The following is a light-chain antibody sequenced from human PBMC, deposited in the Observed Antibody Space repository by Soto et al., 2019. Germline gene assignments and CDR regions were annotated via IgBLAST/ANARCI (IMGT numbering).Light chain of an antibody. CDR3: QSTDSSGTVV. Sequence: SYELTQPRSVSVYPGQTARITCSGDALPKQYAYWYQQKPGQAPVVVIYKDSERPSGIPERLSGSSSRTIVTLTISGVEAEDEADYYCQSTDSSGTVVFGGGTKVTVL. J-gene: IGLJ2*01. V-gene: IGLV3-25*03. CDR1: ALPKQY. CDR2: KDS.